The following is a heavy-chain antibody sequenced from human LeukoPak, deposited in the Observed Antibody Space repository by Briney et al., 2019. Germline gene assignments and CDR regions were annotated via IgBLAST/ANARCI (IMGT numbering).Heavy chain of an antibody. CDR1: GDSIISCY. CDR2: IYYSGSS. J-gene: IGHJ4*02. Sequence: PSETLSLTCTVSGDSIISCYWSWIRQPPGKGLEWIGYIYYSGSSNYNPSLKSRVTISVDTSKNQFSLKLSSVTAADTAVYYCARNYYDSSGYYYVDYWGQGTLVTVSS. CDR3: ARNYYDSSGYYYVDY. D-gene: IGHD3-22*01. V-gene: IGHV4-59*01.